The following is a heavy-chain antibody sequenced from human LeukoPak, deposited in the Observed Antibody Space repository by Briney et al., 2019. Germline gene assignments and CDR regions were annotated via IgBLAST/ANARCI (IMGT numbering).Heavy chain of an antibody. J-gene: IGHJ4*02. CDR1: GFTFSSYG. Sequence: GGSLRLSCAASGFTFSSYGMHWVRQAPGKGLEWVAVIWYDGSNKYYADSVKGRFTISRDNSKNTLYLQMNSLRAEDTAVYYCARDQGRLPPDILEPFDYWGQGTLVTVSS. D-gene: IGHD1-1*01. V-gene: IGHV3-33*01. CDR3: ARDQGRLPPDILEPFDY. CDR2: IWYDGSNK.